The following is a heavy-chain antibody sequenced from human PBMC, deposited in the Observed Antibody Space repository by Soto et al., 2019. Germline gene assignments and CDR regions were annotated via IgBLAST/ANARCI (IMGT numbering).Heavy chain of an antibody. Sequence: SQTISLTYTVSGGSISSGGYYWSWIRQHPGKGLEWIGYIYYSGSTYYNPSLKSRVTISVDTSKNQSSLKLSSVTAADTAVYYCARDPHAAAGPFDYWGQGTLVTVSS. CDR3: ARDPHAAAGPFDY. J-gene: IGHJ4*02. D-gene: IGHD6-13*01. CDR2: IYYSGST. CDR1: GGSISSGGYY. V-gene: IGHV4-31*03.